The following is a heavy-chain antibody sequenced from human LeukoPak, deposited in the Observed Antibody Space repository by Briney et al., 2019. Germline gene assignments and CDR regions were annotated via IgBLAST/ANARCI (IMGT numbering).Heavy chain of an antibody. CDR3: ALNSTGYYYDY. J-gene: IGHJ4*02. Sequence: PGGSLRLSCAASGFTFYDYAMHWVRQAPGEGLEWVSLIRWGGGSTYYADSVKGRFIISRDNSKNSLYLQMNSLRPEDTALYYCALNSTGYYYDYWGQGTLVTVSS. CDR1: GFTFYDYA. CDR2: IRWGGGST. V-gene: IGHV3-43D*04. D-gene: IGHD3-22*01.